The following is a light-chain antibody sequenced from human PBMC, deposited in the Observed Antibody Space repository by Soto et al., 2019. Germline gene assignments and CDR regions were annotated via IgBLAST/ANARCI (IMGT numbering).Light chain of an antibody. J-gene: IGLJ2*01. CDR1: SSDVGGYNY. V-gene: IGLV2-14*01. CDR2: EVS. Sequence: QSALTQPASVSGSPGQSITISCTGTSSDVGGYNYVSCYQQHPGKAPKLMIYEVSKRPSGVSNRFSGSKSGNTASLTISGLQAEDEGDYYCSSYTSSSTVVFGGGTQLTVL. CDR3: SSYTSSSTVV.